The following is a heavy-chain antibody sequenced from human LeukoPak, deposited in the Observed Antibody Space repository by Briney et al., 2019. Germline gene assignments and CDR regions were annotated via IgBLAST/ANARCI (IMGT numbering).Heavy chain of an antibody. D-gene: IGHD6-13*01. CDR2: IEQDESEK. J-gene: IGHJ4*02. CDR3: ARKQMDSSSPFDY. CDR1: GFTFSSFA. V-gene: IGHV3-7*01. Sequence: GGSLRLSCAVSGFTFSSFAMTWVRQAPGKGLEWVANIEQDESEKNYVGSVKGRFAISRDNAKNTLYLQMNSLRPEDTAVYYCARKQMDSSSPFDYWGQGTLVTVSS.